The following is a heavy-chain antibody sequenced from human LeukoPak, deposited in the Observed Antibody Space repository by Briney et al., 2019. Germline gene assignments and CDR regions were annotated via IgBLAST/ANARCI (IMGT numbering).Heavy chain of an antibody. J-gene: IGHJ3*02. CDR2: ISGVGFNYI. D-gene: IGHD3-22*01. CDR1: GFTFGSYG. CDR3: ASYDSSGSDAFDI. Sequence: GGSLRLSCAASGFTFGSYGILWVRQAPGKGPEWVSTISGVGFNYIYYTDSVKGRFTISRDNAKKSVYLQMNGLRAEDTAVYYCASYDSSGSDAFDIWGQGTMVTVSS. V-gene: IGHV3-21*04.